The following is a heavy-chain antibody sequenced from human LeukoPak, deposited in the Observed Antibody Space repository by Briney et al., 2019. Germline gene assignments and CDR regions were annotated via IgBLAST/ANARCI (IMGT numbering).Heavy chain of an antibody. J-gene: IGHJ1*01. CDR2: IIPIFGTA. CDR1: GGTFSSYA. Sequence: SVEVSCKASGGTFSSYAISWVRQAPGQGLEWMGGIIPIFGTANYAQKFQGRVTITADESTSTAYMELSSLRSEDTAVYYCALSGQVIGEYFQHWGQGTLVTVSS. CDR3: ALSGQVIGEYFQH. D-gene: IGHD2-15*01. V-gene: IGHV1-69*01.